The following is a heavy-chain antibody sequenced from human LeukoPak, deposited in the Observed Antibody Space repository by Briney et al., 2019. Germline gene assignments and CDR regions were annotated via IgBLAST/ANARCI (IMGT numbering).Heavy chain of an antibody. D-gene: IGHD1-26*01. Sequence: ASVKVSCKVSGYTLTELSMHWVRQAPGKGLEWMGGFDPEDGETIYAQKFQGRVTMTEDTSTDTAYMELSSLRSEDTAVYYCATSIVGPTTDAFDIWGQGPMVTVSS. CDR3: ATSIVGPTTDAFDI. J-gene: IGHJ3*02. CDR2: FDPEDGET. V-gene: IGHV1-24*01. CDR1: GYTLTELS.